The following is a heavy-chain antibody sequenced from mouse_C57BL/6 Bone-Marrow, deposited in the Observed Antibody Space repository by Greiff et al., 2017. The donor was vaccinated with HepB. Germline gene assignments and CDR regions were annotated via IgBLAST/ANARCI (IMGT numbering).Heavy chain of an antibody. CDR2: IYPGSGST. CDR1: GYTFTSYW. J-gene: IGHJ2*01. D-gene: IGHD1-1*01. V-gene: IGHV1-55*01. Sequence: QVHVKQPGAELVKPGASVKMSCKASGYTFTSYWITWVKQRPGQGLEWIGDIYPGSGSTNYNEKFKRKATLTVDTSSSTAYMQLSSLTSEDSAVYYCARDDYGSSYGYWGQGTTLTVSS. CDR3: ARDDYGSSYGY.